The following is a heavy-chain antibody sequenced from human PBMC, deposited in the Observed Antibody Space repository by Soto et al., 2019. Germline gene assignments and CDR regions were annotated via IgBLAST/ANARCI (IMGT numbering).Heavy chain of an antibody. Sequence: QLPLQESGPGLVKPSETLSLTCTVSGGSISSSSYYWGWIRQPPGKGLEWIGSIYYSGSTYYNPSLKSRVTISVDTSKNQFSLKLSSVTAADTAVYYCAVPNCSSTSCYFDYWGQGTLVTVSS. J-gene: IGHJ4*02. CDR1: GGSISSSSYY. D-gene: IGHD2-2*01. CDR2: IYYSGST. CDR3: AVPNCSSTSCYFDY. V-gene: IGHV4-39*01.